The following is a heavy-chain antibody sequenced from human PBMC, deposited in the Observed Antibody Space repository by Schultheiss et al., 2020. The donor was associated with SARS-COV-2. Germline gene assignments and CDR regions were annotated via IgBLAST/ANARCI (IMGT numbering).Heavy chain of an antibody. CDR3: ARIAMDSWAAAGTDDAFDI. V-gene: IGHV4-59*12. Sequence: SQTLSLTCTVSGGSISSYYWSWIRQPPGKGLEWIGYIYYSGSTYYNPSLKSLVTISVDTSKNQFSLKLSSVTAADTAVYYCARIAMDSWAAAGTDDAFDIWGQGTMVTVSS. CDR1: GGSISSYY. D-gene: IGHD6-13*01. J-gene: IGHJ3*02. CDR2: IYYSGST.